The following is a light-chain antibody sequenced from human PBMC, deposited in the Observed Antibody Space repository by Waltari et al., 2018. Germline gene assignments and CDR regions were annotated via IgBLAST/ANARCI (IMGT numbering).Light chain of an antibody. Sequence: AIRMTQSPSSFSASTGDRVTITCRASQGISSYLAWYQQKPGKALKLLIYAASTLQSGVPSRFSGSGSGTDFTLTISCLQSEDFATYYCQQYYSYLSFTFGPGTKVDIK. V-gene: IGKV1-8*01. CDR3: QQYYSYLSFT. CDR1: QGISSY. CDR2: AAS. J-gene: IGKJ3*01.